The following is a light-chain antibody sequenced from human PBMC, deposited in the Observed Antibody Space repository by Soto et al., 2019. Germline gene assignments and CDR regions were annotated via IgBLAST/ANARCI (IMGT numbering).Light chain of an antibody. CDR1: QSVSSY. J-gene: IGKJ1*01. V-gene: IGKV3-11*01. CDR2: DAS. Sequence: EIVLTQSPATLSLSPGETATLSCRASQSVSSYLAWYQQKPGQAPRLLIHDASNRATGVPVRFSGSGSETDFTLTISSLEPEDSAVYYCQQRYNWPGRFGQGTKVDIK. CDR3: QQRYNWPGR.